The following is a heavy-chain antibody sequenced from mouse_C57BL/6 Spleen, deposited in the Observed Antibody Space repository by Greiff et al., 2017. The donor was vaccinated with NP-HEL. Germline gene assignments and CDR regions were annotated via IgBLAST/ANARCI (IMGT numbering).Heavy chain of an antibody. CDR2: IYPGNSDT. CDR1: GYTFTSYW. J-gene: IGHJ4*01. V-gene: IGHV1-5*01. CDR3: TRWGTTVVTYYYAMDY. Sequence: QQSGTVLARPGASVKMSCKTSGYTFTSYWMHWVKQRPGQGLEWIGAIYPGNSDTSYNQKFKGKAKLTAVTSASTAYMELSSLTNEDSAVYYCTRWGTTVVTYYYAMDYWGQGTSVTVSS. D-gene: IGHD1-1*01.